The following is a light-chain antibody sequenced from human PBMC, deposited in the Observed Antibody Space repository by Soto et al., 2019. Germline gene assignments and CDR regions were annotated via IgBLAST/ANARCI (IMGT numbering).Light chain of an antibody. J-gene: IGLJ3*02. CDR1: SGDVGHYNY. Sequence: HSALTQPASVSGSPGQSITISCTGSSGDVGHYNYVSWYQQHPGKAPKLMIYEVSNRPSGVSNRFSGSKSVNTASLIISGLQAEYEADYYCTSYTTSRIWVFGGGTKLTV. CDR2: EVS. V-gene: IGLV2-14*01. CDR3: TSYTTSRIWV.